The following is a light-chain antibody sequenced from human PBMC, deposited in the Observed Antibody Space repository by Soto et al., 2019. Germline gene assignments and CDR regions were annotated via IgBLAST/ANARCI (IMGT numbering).Light chain of an antibody. Sequence: QSALTQPRSVSGSPGQSVSISCAGTSSDFGGYKYVSWYQQHPGKAPTLMIFDVSERPSGVPDRFSGSKSGNTASLTISGLRAEDEADYFCCSYVGGWVFGGGTKLTVL. V-gene: IGLV2-11*01. CDR1: SSDFGGYKY. J-gene: IGLJ3*02. CDR3: CSYVGGWV. CDR2: DVS.